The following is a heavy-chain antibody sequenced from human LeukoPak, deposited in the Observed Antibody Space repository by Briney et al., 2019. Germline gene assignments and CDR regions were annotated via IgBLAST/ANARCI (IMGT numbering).Heavy chain of an antibody. CDR3: ARDSSSPPEGWLDP. Sequence: PSETLSLTCSVSGDSISTHYWNWIRQPPGKGLEWIGYIYYTGSTNYNPSLKSRVTISVDTSKNQFSLTLRSATAADTAVYYCARDSSSPPEGWLDPWGQGTLVTVSS. CDR2: IYYTGST. V-gene: IGHV4-59*11. D-gene: IGHD6-6*01. J-gene: IGHJ5*02. CDR1: GDSISTHY.